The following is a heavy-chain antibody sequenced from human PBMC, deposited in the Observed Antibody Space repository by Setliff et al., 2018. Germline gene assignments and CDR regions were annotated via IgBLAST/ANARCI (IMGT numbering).Heavy chain of an antibody. CDR1: GGFISSSSYY. J-gene: IGHJ4*02. CDR3: ARTPSWSTTFDY. Sequence: SETLSLTCTVSGGFISSSSYYWGWIRQPPGKGLEWIGSIYHSGSTYYNPSLKSRVTISVDTSNNQFSLRLSSVTAADTAVYYCARTPSWSTTFDYWGQGTLVTVSS. V-gene: IGHV4-39*07. CDR2: IYHSGST. D-gene: IGHD1-7*01.